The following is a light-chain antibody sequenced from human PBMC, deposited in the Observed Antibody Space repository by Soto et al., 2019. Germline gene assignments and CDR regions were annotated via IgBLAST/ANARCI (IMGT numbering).Light chain of an antibody. CDR1: QSVSSSY. CDR3: QLYGSSPPGA. J-gene: IGKJ2*01. V-gene: IGKV3-20*01. CDR2: GAS. Sequence: ESVLAQSPGTLSLSPGERATLSCRASQSVSSSYFAWYQQKPGQAPMLLIYGASNRATGSPDRFSGSGSGTDFTLTISRLEPEDFAVFYCQLYGSSPPGAFGQGTKLQIK.